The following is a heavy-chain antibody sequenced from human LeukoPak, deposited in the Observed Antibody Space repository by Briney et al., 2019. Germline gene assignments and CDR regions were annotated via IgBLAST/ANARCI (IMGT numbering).Heavy chain of an antibody. CDR1: GFTFSSYG. CDR2: ISSSSSYI. J-gene: IGHJ5*02. Sequence: GGSLRLSCAASGFTFSSYGMNCVRQAPGKGLEWVSSISSSSSYIYYADSVKGRFTISRDNAKNSLYLQMNSLRAEDTAVYYCARIPAPWEQQLGKFWFDPWGQGTLVTVSS. V-gene: IGHV3-21*01. CDR3: ARIPAPWEQQLGKFWFDP. D-gene: IGHD6-13*01.